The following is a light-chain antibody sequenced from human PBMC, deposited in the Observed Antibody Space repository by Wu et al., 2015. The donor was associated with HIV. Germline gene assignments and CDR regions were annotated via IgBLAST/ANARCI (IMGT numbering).Light chain of an antibody. J-gene: IGKJ1*01. CDR1: QSVSSSY. CDR2: SAS. V-gene: IGKV3-20*01. CDR3: QQFGSSPWT. Sequence: EIVLTQSPGTLSLSPGERATLSCRASQSVSSSYLAWYQQTPGQAPRLLIYSASTRATGIPDRFSGSGSGTDFTLTISRLEPEDFAVYYCQQFGSSPWTFGQGTKVEI.